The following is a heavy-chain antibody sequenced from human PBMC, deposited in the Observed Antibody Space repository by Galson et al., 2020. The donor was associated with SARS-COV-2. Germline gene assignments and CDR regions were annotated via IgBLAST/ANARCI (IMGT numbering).Heavy chain of an antibody. CDR3: AKVQGPSGSGLRSLDY. J-gene: IGHJ4*02. Sequence: SLKISCAASGFTFGDYHMHWVRQTPEKGLEWVSYINWNSGVRVYADSVKGRFTISRDNAKNSLYLQMNDPRLEDTAIYYCAKVQGPSGSGLRSLDYWGQGTLVAVST. D-gene: IGHD3-10*01. V-gene: IGHV3-9*01. CDR2: INWNSGVR. CDR1: GFTFGDYH.